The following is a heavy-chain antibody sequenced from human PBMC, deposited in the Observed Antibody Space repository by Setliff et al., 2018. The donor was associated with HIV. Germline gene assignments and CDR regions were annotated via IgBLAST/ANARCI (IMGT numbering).Heavy chain of an antibody. CDR1: GSTFTDYY. J-gene: IGHJ4*02. Sequence: GASVKVSCKASGSTFTDYYMHWVQQAPGKGLEWMGRVDPEDGETIYAEKFQGRVTITADTSTDTAYMELSSLRSEDTAVYYCATVPSSGWYFDYWGQGTLVTVSS. V-gene: IGHV1-69-2*01. CDR2: VDPEDGET. D-gene: IGHD6-19*01. CDR3: ATVPSSGWYFDY.